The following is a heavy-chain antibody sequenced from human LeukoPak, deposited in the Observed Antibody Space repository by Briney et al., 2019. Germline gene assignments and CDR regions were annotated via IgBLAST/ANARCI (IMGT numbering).Heavy chain of an antibody. CDR3: AKDFFVTSPPHGAFDI. D-gene: IGHD3-16*01. V-gene: IGHV3-30*18. J-gene: IGHJ3*02. Sequence: PGRSLRLSYATSGFPFSVYGMHWVRQAPGKGLEWVAVISYDGSNKYYADSVKGRFTISRDISKNTLYLQMNSLRAEDTAVYYCAKDFFVTSPPHGAFDIWGQGTMVTVSS. CDR2: ISYDGSNK. CDR1: GFPFSVYG.